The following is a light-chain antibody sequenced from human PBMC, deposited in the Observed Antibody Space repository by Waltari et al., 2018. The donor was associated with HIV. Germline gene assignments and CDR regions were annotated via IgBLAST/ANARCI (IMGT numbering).Light chain of an antibody. Sequence: PGQSITISCTGTSSDVGGYNYVSWYQQHPGKAPKLMIYDVSNRPSGVSNRFSGSKSGNTASLTISGLQAEDEADYYCSSYTSSSTLEGVFGGGTKLTVL. CDR2: DVS. J-gene: IGLJ2*01. CDR3: SSYTSSSTLEGV. V-gene: IGLV2-14*03. CDR1: SSDVGGYNY.